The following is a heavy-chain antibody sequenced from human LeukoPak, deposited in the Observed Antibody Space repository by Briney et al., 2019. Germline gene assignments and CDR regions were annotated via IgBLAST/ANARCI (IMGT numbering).Heavy chain of an antibody. D-gene: IGHD3-9*01. CDR1: GYTFTSYG. J-gene: IGHJ4*02. CDR2: ISAYNGNT. V-gene: IGHV1-18*01. CDR3: ARDGEPDILTGSSGNYFDY. Sequence: GASVKVPCKASGYTFTSYGISWVRQAPGQGLEWMGWISAYNGNTNYAQKLQGRVTMTTDTSTSTAYMELRSLRSDDTAVYYCARDGEPDILTGSSGNYFDYWGQGTLVTVSS.